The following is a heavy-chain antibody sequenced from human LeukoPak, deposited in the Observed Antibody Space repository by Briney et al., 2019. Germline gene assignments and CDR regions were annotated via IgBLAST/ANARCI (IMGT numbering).Heavy chain of an antibody. D-gene: IGHD1-26*01. J-gene: IGHJ4*02. CDR2: IYYSGST. V-gene: IGHV4-59*01. Sequence: PSETLSLTCTVPGGSISSYYWSWIRQPPGKGLEWIGYIYYSGSTNYNPSLKSRVTISVDTSKNQLSLKLSSVTAADTAVYYCARGGSGSYLFDYWGQGTLVTVSS. CDR3: ARGGSGSYLFDY. CDR1: GGSISSYY.